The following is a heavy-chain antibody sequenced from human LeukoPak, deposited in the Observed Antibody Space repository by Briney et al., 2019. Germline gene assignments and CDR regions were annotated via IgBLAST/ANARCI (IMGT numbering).Heavy chain of an antibody. CDR2: IYHSGST. CDR1: GGSISSSSYY. Sequence: SETLSLTCTVSGGSISSSSYYWGWIRQPPGKGLEWIGSIYHSGSTYYNPSLKSRVTISVDTSKNQFSLKLSSVTAADTAVYYCARVGNYYDSSGYSDYYYYYMDVWGKGTTVTVSS. CDR3: ARVGNYYDSSGYSDYYYYYMDV. V-gene: IGHV4-39*07. J-gene: IGHJ6*03. D-gene: IGHD3-22*01.